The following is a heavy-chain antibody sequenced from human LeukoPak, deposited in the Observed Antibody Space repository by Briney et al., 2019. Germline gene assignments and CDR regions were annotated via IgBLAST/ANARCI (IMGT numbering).Heavy chain of an antibody. J-gene: IGHJ1*01. Sequence: SETLSLTCAVYGGSFSGYYWSWIRQPPGKGLEWIGEINHSGSTNYNPSLKSRVIISVDTSKNQFSLKLSSVTAADTAVYYCARDRNYYGSGSYPRAGYFQHWGQGTLVTVSS. D-gene: IGHD3-10*01. CDR3: ARDRNYYGSGSYPRAGYFQH. CDR2: INHSGST. CDR1: GGSFSGYY. V-gene: IGHV4-34*01.